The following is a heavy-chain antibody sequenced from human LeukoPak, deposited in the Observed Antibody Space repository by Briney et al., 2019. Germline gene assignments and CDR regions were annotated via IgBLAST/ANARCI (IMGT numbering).Heavy chain of an antibody. D-gene: IGHD3-16*01. CDR1: GFTVSSHY. CDR3: ARDRPDGGVGDFDH. J-gene: IGHJ4*02. CDR2: IYNDGST. Sequence: GGSLRLSCVASGFTVSSHYMSWVRQAPRKGLVWVSAIYNDGSTYYAGSVKGRFTISRDNSENTLYLQMNSLRAEDTAVYYCARDRPDGGVGDFDHWGQGTLVTVSS. V-gene: IGHV3-66*01.